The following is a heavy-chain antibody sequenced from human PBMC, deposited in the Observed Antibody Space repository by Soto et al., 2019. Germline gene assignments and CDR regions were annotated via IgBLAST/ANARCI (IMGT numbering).Heavy chain of an antibody. Sequence: GGSLSLSCAASGFTFDDYAMHWVRQAPGKGLEWVSGIIWNSGSIGYADSVKGRFTISRDNAKNSLYLQMNSLGAEDTALYYCAKVLRVVVPAANYWNDELLGPFDYWGQGTLVTVSS. CDR2: IIWNSGSI. V-gene: IGHV3-9*01. CDR3: AKVLRVVVPAANYWNDELLGPFDY. J-gene: IGHJ4*02. D-gene: IGHD2-2*01. CDR1: GFTFDDYA.